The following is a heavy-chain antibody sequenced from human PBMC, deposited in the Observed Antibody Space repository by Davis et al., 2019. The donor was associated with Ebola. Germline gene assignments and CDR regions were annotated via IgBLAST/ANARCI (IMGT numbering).Heavy chain of an antibody. D-gene: IGHD6-19*01. J-gene: IGHJ4*02. CDR2: ISGSGGST. CDR3: ARGLSIAVAGTFDC. CDR1: GFTFSSYA. Sequence: PSETLSLTCAASGFTFSSYAMSWVRQAPGKGLEWVSAISGSGGSTYYADSVKGRFTISRDNSKNTLYLQMNSLRAEDTAVYYCARGLSIAVAGTFDCWGQGTLVTVSS. V-gene: IGHV3-23*01.